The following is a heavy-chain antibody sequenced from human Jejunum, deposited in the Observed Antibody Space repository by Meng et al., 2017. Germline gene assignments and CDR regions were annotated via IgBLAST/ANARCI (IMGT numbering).Heavy chain of an antibody. Sequence: GESLKISCAGSGFTFSSYAMSWVRQAPGKGLEWVSGISGSGGGTYYADSVKGRFTISRDNSKNTLYLQMNSLRAEDTAVYYCAKGVNYYYDSSSSYYFDYWGQGTLVTVSS. CDR2: ISGSGGGT. J-gene: IGHJ4*02. CDR1: GFTFSSYA. CDR3: AKGVNYYYDSSSSYYFDY. V-gene: IGHV3-23*01. D-gene: IGHD3-22*01.